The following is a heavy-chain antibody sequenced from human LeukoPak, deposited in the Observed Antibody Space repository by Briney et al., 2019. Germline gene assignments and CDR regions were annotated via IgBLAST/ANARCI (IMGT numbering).Heavy chain of an antibody. CDR3: ARDSGEMATRSYYFDY. Sequence: GGSLRLSCEASGFTFSTYWMHWVRQTPGKGLVWVSRISRDGTTTTYADSVKGRFTISRDNSKNTLYLQMNSLRAEDTAVYYCARDSGEMATRSYYFDYWGQGTLVTVSS. CDR2: ISRDGTTT. D-gene: IGHD5-24*01. CDR1: GFTFSTYW. J-gene: IGHJ4*02. V-gene: IGHV3-74*01.